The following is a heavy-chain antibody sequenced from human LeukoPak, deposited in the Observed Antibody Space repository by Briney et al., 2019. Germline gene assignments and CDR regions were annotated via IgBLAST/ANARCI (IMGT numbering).Heavy chain of an antibody. Sequence: AAVEVSCKSSGYTFTCYYMNGVRQPPGQGLDWMGWINPNSGRTNYAHNFQGRVTLTRDPSISTAYMELTGLTSNDTGVYYCARTREYSSTWFSPPFAPWGQGTLVTVSS. V-gene: IGHV1-2*02. CDR2: INPNSGRT. J-gene: IGHJ5*02. D-gene: IGHD6-13*01. CDR1: GYTFTCYY. CDR3: ARTREYSSTWFSPPFAP.